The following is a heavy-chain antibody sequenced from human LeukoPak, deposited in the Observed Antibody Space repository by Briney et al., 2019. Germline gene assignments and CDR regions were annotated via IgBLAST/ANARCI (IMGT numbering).Heavy chain of an antibody. Sequence: PGGSLRLSCSASGFTFNSYPVHWVRQAPGKGLEYVSGIRRNGGSTYYADSVKGRFTISRDNSKNTLYLQISSLRAEDTAVYYCVKESGFMVAPNSAFDIWGQGTMVTVS. CDR1: GFTFNSYP. CDR2: IRRNGGST. D-gene: IGHD4/OR15-4a*01. V-gene: IGHV3-64D*06. CDR3: VKESGFMVAPNSAFDI. J-gene: IGHJ3*02.